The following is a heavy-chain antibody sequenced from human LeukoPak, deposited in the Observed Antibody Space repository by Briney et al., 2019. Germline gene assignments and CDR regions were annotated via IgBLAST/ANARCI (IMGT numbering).Heavy chain of an antibody. CDR3: ARGADGVSSNSRGWFDP. CDR1: GFTFSSYS. V-gene: IGHV3-21*01. D-gene: IGHD2-15*01. CDR2: ISSSSSYI. Sequence: KPGGSLRLSCAASGFTFSSYSMNWVRQAPGKGLECVSSISSSSSYIYYADSVKGRFTISRDNARNSLYLQMNTLRAEDTAVYSCARGADGVSSNSRGWFDPWGQGTLVTVSS. J-gene: IGHJ5*02.